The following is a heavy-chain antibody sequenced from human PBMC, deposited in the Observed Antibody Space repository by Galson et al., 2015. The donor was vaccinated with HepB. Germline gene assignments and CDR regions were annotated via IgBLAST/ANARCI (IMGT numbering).Heavy chain of an antibody. V-gene: IGHV3-21*01. CDR2: ISSSSSYI. CDR3: ARAYSGYDGEYFQH. J-gene: IGHJ1*01. CDR1: GFTFSSYS. D-gene: IGHD5-12*01. Sequence: SLRLSCAASGFTFSSYSMNWVRQAPGKGLEWVSSISSSSSYIYYADSVKGRFTISRDNAKNSLYLQMNSLRAEDTAVYYCARAYSGYDGEYFQHWGQGTLVTVSS.